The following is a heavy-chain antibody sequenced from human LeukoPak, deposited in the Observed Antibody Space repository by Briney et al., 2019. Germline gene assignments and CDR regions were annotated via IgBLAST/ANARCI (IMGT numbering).Heavy chain of an antibody. CDR3: ARASRDGYNQNFDH. V-gene: IGHV5-51*01. J-gene: IGHJ4*02. Sequence: GESLKISCKGLGYDFSTYWNAWVRQRPGKGLEWMGIIYPGGSETRYDPSFQGQVTISADRSTSTAYLQWSSLRASDTVMYYCARASRDGYNQNFDHWGQGTLVTVSS. CDR1: GYDFSTYW. CDR2: IYPGGSET. D-gene: IGHD5-24*01.